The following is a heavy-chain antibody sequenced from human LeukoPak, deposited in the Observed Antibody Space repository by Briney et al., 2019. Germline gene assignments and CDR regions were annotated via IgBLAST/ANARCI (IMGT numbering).Heavy chain of an antibody. Sequence: ASVKVSCKVSGYTLTELSMHWVRQAPGKGPEWMGGFDPEDGETIYAQKFQGRVTMTEDTSTDTAYMELSSLRSEDTAVYYCATVCGGDCYYLDYWGQGTLVTVSS. D-gene: IGHD2-21*02. V-gene: IGHV1-24*01. CDR3: ATVCGGDCYYLDY. J-gene: IGHJ4*02. CDR1: GYTLTELS. CDR2: FDPEDGET.